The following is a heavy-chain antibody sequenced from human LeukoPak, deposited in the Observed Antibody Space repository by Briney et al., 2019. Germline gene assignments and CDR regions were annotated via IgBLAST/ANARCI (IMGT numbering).Heavy chain of an antibody. D-gene: IGHD1-26*01. J-gene: IGHJ4*02. V-gene: IGHV3-53*01. CDR3: ARDTPWDSFDC. Sequence: GGSLRLSCAVSGLTVSVNYMTWVRQAPGKGLEWVSVIYAGGSTFHAGSVRDRFTLSRDNSKNTLYLQMNNLRTEDTAVYYCARDTPWDSFDCWGQGTLVIVSS. CDR2: IYAGGST. CDR1: GLTVSVNY.